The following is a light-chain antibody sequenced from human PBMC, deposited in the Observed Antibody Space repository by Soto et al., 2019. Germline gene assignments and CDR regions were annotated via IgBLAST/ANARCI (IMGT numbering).Light chain of an antibody. Sequence: QSVLPQPASVSGSPGQSITISCTGTSSDLGNYDFVSWYQQVPGTAPKAMIYEVSSRPSGVSNRFSGSKSGNTASLTISGLQAEDEAYYYCSSYTTSTSFILFGGGTKVTVL. V-gene: IGLV2-14*01. CDR1: SSDLGNYDF. CDR2: EVS. CDR3: SSYTTSTSFIL. J-gene: IGLJ2*01.